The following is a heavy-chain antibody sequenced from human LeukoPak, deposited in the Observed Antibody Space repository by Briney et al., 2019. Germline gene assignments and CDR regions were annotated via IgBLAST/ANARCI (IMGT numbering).Heavy chain of an antibody. CDR1: GYTFTGYY. D-gene: IGHD2-2*01. Sequence: GASVKVSCKASGYTFTGYYMHWVRQAPGQGLGWMGWINPNSGGTNYAQKFQGWVTMTRDTSISTAYVELSRLRSDDTAVYYCARDWIEYCSSTSCHPPYYYYYGMDVWGQGTTVTVSS. CDR2: INPNSGGT. V-gene: IGHV1-2*04. J-gene: IGHJ6*02. CDR3: ARDWIEYCSSTSCHPPYYYYYGMDV.